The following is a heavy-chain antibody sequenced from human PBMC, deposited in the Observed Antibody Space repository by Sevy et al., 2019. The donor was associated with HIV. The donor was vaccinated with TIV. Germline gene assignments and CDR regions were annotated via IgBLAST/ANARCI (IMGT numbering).Heavy chain of an antibody. V-gene: IGHV3-30-3*01. CDR3: ARFPPQRAFDI. CDR1: GFAFSDYA. CDR2: VSYDGSNT. J-gene: IGHJ3*02. Sequence: GGSLRLSCEAFGFAFSDYAMHWVRQVPGKGLEWLAVVSYDGSNTSYADSVKGRFTVSMDNSKNTLYLQMNSLRRDDTAVFYCARFPPQRAFDIWGQGTTVTVSS.